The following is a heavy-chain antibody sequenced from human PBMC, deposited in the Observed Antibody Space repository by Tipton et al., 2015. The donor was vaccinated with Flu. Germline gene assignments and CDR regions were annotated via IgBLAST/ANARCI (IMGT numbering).Heavy chain of an antibody. CDR3: ARGNHYYDSEGYFDY. Sequence: SGFTFSSYGMHWVRQAPGKGLEWVAVVWYDGSNKYYADSVKGRFTISRDNSKNTLYLQMNSLRAEDTAVYYCARGNHYYDSEGYFDYWGQGTLVTVSS. V-gene: IGHV3-33*01. J-gene: IGHJ4*02. CDR2: VWYDGSNK. D-gene: IGHD3-22*01. CDR1: GFTFSSYG.